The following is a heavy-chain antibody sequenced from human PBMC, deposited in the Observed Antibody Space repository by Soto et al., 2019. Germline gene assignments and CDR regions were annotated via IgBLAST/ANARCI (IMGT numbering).Heavy chain of an antibody. CDR1: GGTFSSYA. CDR3: ARDYYYDSSGYLTGYGMDV. J-gene: IGHJ6*02. Sequence: SVKVSCKASGGTFSSYAISWVRQAPGQGLEWMGGIIPIFGTANYAQKFQGRVTITADESTSTAYMELSSLRSEDTAVYYCARDYYYDSSGYLTGYGMDVWGQGTTVTVSS. D-gene: IGHD3-22*01. V-gene: IGHV1-69*13. CDR2: IIPIFGTA.